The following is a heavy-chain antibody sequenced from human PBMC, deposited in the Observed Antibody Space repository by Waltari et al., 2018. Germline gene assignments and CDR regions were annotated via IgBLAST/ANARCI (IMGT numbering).Heavy chain of an antibody. CDR2: IIPIFGTA. J-gene: IGHJ4*02. CDR1: GGTFSSYA. V-gene: IGHV1-69*01. CDR3: ARDRAVVVAYY. D-gene: IGHD2-21*01. Sequence: QVQLVQSGAEVKKPGSSVKVSCKASGGTFSSYAISWVRQAPGQGLEWMGWIIPIFGTAKCAQKFQGRVTITADESTSTAYMELSSLRSEDTAVYYCARDRAVVVAYYWGQGSLVTVSS.